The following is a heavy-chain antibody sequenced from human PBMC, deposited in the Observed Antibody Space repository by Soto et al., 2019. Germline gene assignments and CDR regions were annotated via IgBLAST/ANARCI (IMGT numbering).Heavy chain of an antibody. CDR3: ARSETGYSRFDY. J-gene: IGHJ4*02. CDR2: IDPGNGNT. CDR1: GYTFTGNA. Sequence: QVQLVQSGAEVKNPGASVKVSCRASGYTFTGNAIHWIRQAPGQRLEWIGKIDPGNGNTKYSQNFQDRVTITRDTSASAAYMELNTLGSEDTSIYYCARSETGYSRFDYWGQGTLVTVSS. V-gene: IGHV1-3*01. D-gene: IGHD3-9*01.